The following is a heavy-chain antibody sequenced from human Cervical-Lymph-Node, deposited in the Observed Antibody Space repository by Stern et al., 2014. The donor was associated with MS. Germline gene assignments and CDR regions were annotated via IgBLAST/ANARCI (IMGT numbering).Heavy chain of an antibody. CDR3: ARGAYTYGFDGFSGAFDL. CDR2: VSYDGLNE. CDR1: GFTFTSYA. J-gene: IGHJ3*01. D-gene: IGHD5-18*01. V-gene: IGHV3-30*09. Sequence: VQLVESGGGVVQPGKSLRLSCGTSGFTFTSYAIHWVRQAPGKGLDWVAGVSYDGLNEYYADSVKGRFAISRDNAKKTVSLQMNSLSPEDTALYYCARGAYTYGFDGFSGAFDLWGQGTMVTVSS.